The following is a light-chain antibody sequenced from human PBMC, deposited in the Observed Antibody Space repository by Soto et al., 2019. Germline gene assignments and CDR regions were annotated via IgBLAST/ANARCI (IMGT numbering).Light chain of an antibody. J-gene: IGKJ5*01. CDR3: QQLFDSPIT. Sequence: DIQMTQAPSSVSASVGDRGTITGRASQGISSWLAWYQQKPGKAPNLLIYAASSLHSGVPSRFSATVSGTEFSLTITSLQPEDFATYYCQQLFDSPITFGQGTLLEI. CDR2: AAS. V-gene: IGKV1-12*01. CDR1: QGISSW.